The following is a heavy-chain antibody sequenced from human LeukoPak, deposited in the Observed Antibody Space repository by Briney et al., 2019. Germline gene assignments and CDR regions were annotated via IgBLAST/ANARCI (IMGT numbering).Heavy chain of an antibody. CDR1: GFTVSSNY. V-gene: IGHV3-66*01. J-gene: IGHJ3*02. D-gene: IGHD5/OR15-5a*01. Sequence: GGSLRLSCAGSGFTVSSNYMSWVRQAPGKGLEGVSVIYSGGTTYYADSVKGRFTISRDNSKNTLYLQMNSLRAEDTAVYYCARDDLRAFDIWGLGTMVTVSS. CDR2: IYSGGTT. CDR3: ARDDLRAFDI.